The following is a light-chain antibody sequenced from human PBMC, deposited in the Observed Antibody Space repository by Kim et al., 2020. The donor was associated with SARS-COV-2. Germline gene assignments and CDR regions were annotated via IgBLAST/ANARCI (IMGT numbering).Light chain of an antibody. CDR2: EGT. J-gene: IGLJ2*01. V-gene: IGLV2-14*01. CDR3: SSYSSTSTLL. CDR1: SSDLGAYNY. Sequence: QSALTQPASVSGSPGQSITISCTGTSSDLGAYNYVSWYQQHPDKAPKLMIYEGTQRPSGVSNRFSGSRSGNTASLTISGLQAEDEGDYYCSSYSSTSTLLFGGGTKLTVL.